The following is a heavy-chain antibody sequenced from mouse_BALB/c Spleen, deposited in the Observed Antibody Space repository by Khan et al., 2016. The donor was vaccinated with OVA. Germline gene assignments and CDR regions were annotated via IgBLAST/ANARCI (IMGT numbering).Heavy chain of an antibody. CDR3: ARGGYGGFAY. D-gene: IGHD2-2*01. CDR1: GYTFRTYG. J-gene: IGHJ3*01. CDR2: IFPGSVRP. V-gene: IGHV1-9*01. Sequence: QVQLQQSGGDLMKPGPSVKISCKATGYTFRTYGLEWVKQRPAHGLEWIGQIFPGSVRPPSNEKLKGKATFTADTSDNTAYMQLSSLTSEDPAVYYCARGGYGGFAYWGQGTLVTVSA.